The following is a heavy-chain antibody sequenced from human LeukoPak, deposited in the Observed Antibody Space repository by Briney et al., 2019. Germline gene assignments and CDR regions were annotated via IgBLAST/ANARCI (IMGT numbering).Heavy chain of an antibody. V-gene: IGHV3-49*04. J-gene: IGHJ5*02. Sequence: GGSLRLSRTASGFTFGDYAMSCVRQAPGKGLEWVGFIRSKAYGGTTEYAASVKGRFTISRDDSKSIAYLQMNSLKTEDTAVYYCTRAHFSNWFDPWGQGTLVTVSS. CDR1: GFTFGDYA. CDR2: IRSKAYGGTT. D-gene: IGHD2/OR15-2a*01. CDR3: TRAHFSNWFDP.